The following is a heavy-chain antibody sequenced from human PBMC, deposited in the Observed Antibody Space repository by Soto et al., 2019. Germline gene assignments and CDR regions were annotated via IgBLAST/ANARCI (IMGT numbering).Heavy chain of an antibody. D-gene: IGHD2-15*01. J-gene: IGHJ4*02. V-gene: IGHV4-30-2*01. CDR1: GVSISSYS. Sequence: SETLSLTCTVSGVSISSYSWSWIRQPPGKGLEWIGYIYHSGSTYYNPSLKSRVTISVDRSKNQFSLKLSSVTAADTAVYYCARAVVTKYDYWGQGTLVTVSS. CDR3: ARAVVTKYDY. CDR2: IYHSGST.